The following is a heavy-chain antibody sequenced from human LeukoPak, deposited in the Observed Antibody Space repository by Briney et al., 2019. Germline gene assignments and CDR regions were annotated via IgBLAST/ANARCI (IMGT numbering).Heavy chain of an antibody. CDR1: GFTFSSYA. J-gene: IGHJ4*02. V-gene: IGHV3-15*01. CDR3: TTDRPTLPLDY. CDR2: IKSKTDGGMT. Sequence: GGSLRLSCAASGFTFSSYAMTWVRQAPGKGLEWVGRIKSKTDGGMTDYAAPVKGRFTISRDDSKNTLFLQMNSLKTEDTAVYYCTTDRPTLPLDYWGQGTLVTVSS. D-gene: IGHD4-17*01.